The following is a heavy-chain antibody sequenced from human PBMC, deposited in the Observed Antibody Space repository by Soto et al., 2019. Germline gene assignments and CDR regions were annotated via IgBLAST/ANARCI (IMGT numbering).Heavy chain of an antibody. CDR2: VHHSWGS. V-gene: IGHV4-59*08. Sequence: QVQLQESGPGLVKPSETLSLSCTVSGGSISSYYWSWFRQSPGKRMEWIGYVHHSWGSSYNPSLPRXGXXSLDASKSQFSLKVTSATAADTAVYYCARQGFGPLPGLVDVWGQGTTVTVSS. D-gene: IGHD3-10*01. CDR3: ARQGFGPLPGLVDV. CDR1: GGSISSYY. J-gene: IGHJ6*02.